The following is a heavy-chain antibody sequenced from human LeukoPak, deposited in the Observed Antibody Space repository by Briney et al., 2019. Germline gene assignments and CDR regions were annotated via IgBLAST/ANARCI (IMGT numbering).Heavy chain of an antibody. V-gene: IGHV3-30*02. J-gene: IGHJ6*03. D-gene: IGHD6-6*01. CDR1: GFTFSSYG. Sequence: GGSLRLSCAASGFTFSSYGMHWVRQAPGKGLEWVAFIRYDGSNKYYADSVKGRFTISRDNSKNTLYLQVNSLRAEDTAVYYCATLRGGSIAARRNYYYYMDVWGKGTTVTVSS. CDR2: IRYDGSNK. CDR3: ATLRGGSIAARRNYYYYMDV.